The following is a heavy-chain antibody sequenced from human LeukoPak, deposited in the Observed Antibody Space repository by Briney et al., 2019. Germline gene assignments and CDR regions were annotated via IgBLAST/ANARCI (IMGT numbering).Heavy chain of an antibody. CDR2: IYYSGST. V-gene: IGHV4-59*01. J-gene: IGHJ4*02. CDR1: GGSISSYY. D-gene: IGHD3-10*01. CDR3: ASSLYGSGSYFDY. Sequence: SETLSLTCTVSGGSISSYYWSWIRQPPGKGLEWIGYIYYSGSTNYNPSLKSRVTISVDTSKNQFSLKLSSVTAADTAVYYCASSLYGSGSYFDYWGQGTLVTVSS.